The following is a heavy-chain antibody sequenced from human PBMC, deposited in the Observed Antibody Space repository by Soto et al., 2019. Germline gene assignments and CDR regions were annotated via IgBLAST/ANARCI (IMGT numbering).Heavy chain of an antibody. CDR2: IYYDGNT. J-gene: IGHJ4*02. D-gene: IGHD6-6*01. Sequence: QLQLQESGPGLVKPSETLSLTCTVSGDSITSSSHYWGWIRQPPGKGLECIANIYYDGNTYYNPSLKSRVAISLDTYKNQFSLRLNSVTAADTAVYYCARSSIEPRVFMYPFDSWGQGTLVTVSS. CDR1: GDSITSSSHY. V-gene: IGHV4-39*01. CDR3: ARSSIEPRVFMYPFDS.